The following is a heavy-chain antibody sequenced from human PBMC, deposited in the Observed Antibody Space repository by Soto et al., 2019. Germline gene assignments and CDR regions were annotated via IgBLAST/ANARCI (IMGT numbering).Heavy chain of an antibody. CDR2: INWNGGST. CDR1: GFTFDDYG. Sequence: EVQPVESGGGVVRPGGSLRLSCAASGFTFDDYGMSWVRQAPGKGLEWVSGINWNGGSTGYADSVKGRFTISRDNAKNSLYLQMNSLRAEDTALYHCARDGPPGRDWLLSDWYFDLWGRGTLVTVSS. J-gene: IGHJ2*01. V-gene: IGHV3-20*01. D-gene: IGHD3-9*01. CDR3: ARDGPPGRDWLLSDWYFDL.